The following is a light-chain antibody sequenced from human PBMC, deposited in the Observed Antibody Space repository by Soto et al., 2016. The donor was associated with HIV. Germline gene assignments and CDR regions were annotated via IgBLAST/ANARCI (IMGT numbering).Light chain of an antibody. V-gene: IGKV1-5*03. CDR3: QQYNSHHT. CDR1: QSISSW. CDR2: KAS. Sequence: DIQMTQSPSTLSASVGDRVTITCRASQSISSWLAWYQQKPGKAPKLLIYKASTLESGVPSRFSGSGSGTAFTLTISSLQPDDFATYYCQQYNSHHTFGQGTKAGDQT. J-gene: IGKJ2*01.